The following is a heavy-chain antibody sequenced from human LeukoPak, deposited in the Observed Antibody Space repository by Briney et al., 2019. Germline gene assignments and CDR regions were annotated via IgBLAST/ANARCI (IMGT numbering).Heavy chain of an antibody. CDR1: GASIRSYF. D-gene: IGHD5-12*01. J-gene: IGHJ3*02. CDR3: ARGLVLATDDAFDI. Sequence: SETLSLTCSVSGASIRSYFWSWIRQSPGKGLEWIGYVYDNDISNFNPSLESRVTILVDRSKSQFSLKLRSVAAADTAVYYCARGLVLATDDAFDISGPGTMVTVSS. V-gene: IGHV4-59*01. CDR2: VYDNDIS.